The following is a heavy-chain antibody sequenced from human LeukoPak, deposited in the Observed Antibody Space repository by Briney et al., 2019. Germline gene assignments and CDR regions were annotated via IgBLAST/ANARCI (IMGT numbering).Heavy chain of an antibody. D-gene: IGHD3-10*01. CDR2: IHTSGSVI. V-gene: IGHV3-48*03. CDR3: AREFGSGSRYDAFDI. Sequence: PRGSLRLACAPSGFTLSSYEMNWVRPAPGGGLEWVSYIHTSGSVIHYADSVKGRFTSSRDNAKNSLYLQMNSLRAEDTAVYYCAREFGSGSRYDAFDIWGQGTVVTVSS. CDR1: GFTLSSYE. J-gene: IGHJ3*02.